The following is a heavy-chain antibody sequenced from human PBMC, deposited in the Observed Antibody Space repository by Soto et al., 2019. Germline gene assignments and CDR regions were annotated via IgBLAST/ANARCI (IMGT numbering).Heavy chain of an antibody. Sequence: PSQILSLTCVISGDSVSSNSAAWNWIRQSPSRGLEWLGRTYYRTRWYYDYAVSVRSRITVNPDTSKNQFSLQLTSVTPEDTAVYYCAGTTSHYWYYMDVWGKGTTVTVSS. CDR2: TYYRTRWYY. J-gene: IGHJ6*03. D-gene: IGHD1-7*01. CDR3: AGTTSHYWYYMDV. CDR1: GDSVSSNSAA. V-gene: IGHV6-1*01.